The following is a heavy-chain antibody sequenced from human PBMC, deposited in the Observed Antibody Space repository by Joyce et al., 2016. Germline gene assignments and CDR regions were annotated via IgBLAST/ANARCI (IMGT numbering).Heavy chain of an antibody. CDR3: AKVGGYGYEYYYYGMDV. CDR2: ITYDGSKK. J-gene: IGHJ6*02. Sequence: QVQLVESGGGVVQPGRSLRLSCEASGFTFTSYGMYWVSQVSGKGLEWVTVITYDGSKKYFAASVQGPFTVSRDNYKNTLYLQMNSLRVEDTAMYYCAKVGGYGYEYYYYGMDVWGQGTTVTVSS. CDR1: GFTFTSYG. D-gene: IGHD5-18*01. V-gene: IGHV3-30*18.